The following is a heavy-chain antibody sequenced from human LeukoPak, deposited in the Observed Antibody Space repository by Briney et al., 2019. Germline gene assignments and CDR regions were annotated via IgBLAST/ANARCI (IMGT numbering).Heavy chain of an antibody. D-gene: IGHD3-10*01. CDR3: ARGGRGGAMVRRHGTPDY. Sequence: ASVKVSCKASGYTFTGYYMHWVRQAPGQGLEWMGWINPNSGGTNYAQKFQGRVTMTRDTSISTAYMELSRLRSDDTAVYYCARGGRGGAMVRRHGTPDYWGQGTLVTVSS. J-gene: IGHJ4*02. CDR2: INPNSGGT. V-gene: IGHV1-2*02. CDR1: GYTFTGYY.